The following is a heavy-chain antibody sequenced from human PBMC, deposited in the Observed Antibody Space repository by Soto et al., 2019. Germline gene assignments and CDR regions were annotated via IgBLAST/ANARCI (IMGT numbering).Heavy chain of an antibody. V-gene: IGHV3-23*01. J-gene: IGHJ2*01. CDR1: GFTFISYA. CDR2: TSGGGDVA. D-gene: IGHD4-17*01. Sequence: EVQLLESGGGLVQPGGSLRLSCAASGFTFISYAMSWVRQAPGKGLEWVSGTSGGGDVAFYADSVKGRFTISRDNSKNTLYLLMNSLRAEDTAIYYCVKKSIGTVTNPVYWYFDLWGRGTLVTVSS. CDR3: VKKSIGTVTNPVYWYFDL.